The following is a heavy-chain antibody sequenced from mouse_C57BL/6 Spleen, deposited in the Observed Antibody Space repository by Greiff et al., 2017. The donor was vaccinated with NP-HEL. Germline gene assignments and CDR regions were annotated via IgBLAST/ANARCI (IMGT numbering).Heavy chain of an antibody. CDR2: IDPSDSYT. J-gene: IGHJ1*03. CDR1: GYTFTSYW. CDR3: ARRGSGYFDV. Sequence: VQLQQPGAELVMPGASVKLSCKASGYTFTSYWMHWVTQRPGQGLEWIGEIDPSDSYTNYNQKFKGKSTLTVDKSSSTAYMQLSSLTSEDAAVYYCARRGSGYFDVWGTGTTVTVSS. V-gene: IGHV1-69*01.